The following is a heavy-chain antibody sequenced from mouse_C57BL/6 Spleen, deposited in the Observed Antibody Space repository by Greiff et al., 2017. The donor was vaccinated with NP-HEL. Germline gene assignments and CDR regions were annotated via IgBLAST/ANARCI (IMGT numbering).Heavy chain of an antibody. D-gene: IGHD2-12*01. V-gene: IGHV1-50*01. CDR1: GYTFTSYW. J-gene: IGHJ2*01. Sequence: QVQLQQPGAELVKPGASVKLSCKASGYTFTSYWMQWVKQRPGQGLEWIGEIDPSDSYTNYNQKFKGKATLTVDTSSSTAYMQLSSLTSEDSAVYYCARRYSPYWGQGTTLTVSS. CDR2: IDPSDSYT. CDR3: ARRYSPY.